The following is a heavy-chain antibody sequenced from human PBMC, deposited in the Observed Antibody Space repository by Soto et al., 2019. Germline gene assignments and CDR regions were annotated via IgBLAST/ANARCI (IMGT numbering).Heavy chain of an antibody. CDR3: ANDRGRTTNAFDF. CDR2: ISSSGSYI. Sequence: EVQLVESGGGLVKPGGSLRLSCVASGFSFYTYSIHWVRQAPGKGLEWVSSISSSGSYISYADSVKGRFTISRDNAKNSLYLQMDSLRAEDTAMYFCANDRGRTTNAFDFWGQGTMVTVSS. D-gene: IGHD3-10*02. J-gene: IGHJ3*01. CDR1: GFSFYTYS. V-gene: IGHV3-21*01.